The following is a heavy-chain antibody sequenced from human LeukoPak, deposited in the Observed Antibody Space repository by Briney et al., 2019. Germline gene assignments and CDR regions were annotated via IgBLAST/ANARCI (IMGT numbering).Heavy chain of an antibody. D-gene: IGHD7-27*01. V-gene: IGHV4-61*02. CDR3: ARDQTGTLDY. Sequence: SETLSLTCTVSGGSISSSSYYWSWIRQPAGKGLEWIGRIYTSGSTNYNPSLKSRVTMSVDTSKNQFSLKLSSVTAADTAVYYCARDQTGTLDYWGQGTLVTVSS. J-gene: IGHJ4*02. CDR2: IYTSGST. CDR1: GGSISSSSYY.